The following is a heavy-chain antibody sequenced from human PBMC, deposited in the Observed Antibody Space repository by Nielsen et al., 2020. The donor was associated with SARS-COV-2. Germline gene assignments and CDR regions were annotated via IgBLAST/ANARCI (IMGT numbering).Heavy chain of an antibody. CDR2: IYYSGST. D-gene: IGHD6-13*01. J-gene: IGHJ5*02. V-gene: IGHV4-59*12. CDR1: GGSISSYY. Sequence: GSLRLSCTVSGGSISSYYWSWIRQPPGKGLEWIGYIYYSGSTYYNPSLKSRVTISVDTSKNQFSLKLSSVTAADTAVYYCARGGYSSSWYNWFDPWGQGTLVTVSS. CDR3: ARGGYSSSWYNWFDP.